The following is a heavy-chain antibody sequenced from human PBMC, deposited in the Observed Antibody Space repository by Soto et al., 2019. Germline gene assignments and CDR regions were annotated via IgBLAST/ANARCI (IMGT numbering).Heavy chain of an antibody. CDR1: GYTFTSYD. V-gene: IGHV1-8*01. J-gene: IGHJ6*02. CDR2: MNPNSGNT. D-gene: IGHD3-22*01. Sequence: QVQLVQSGAEVKKPGASVKVSCKASGYTFTSYDINWVRQATGQGLEWMGWMNPNSGNTGYAQKFQGRVTMTRNTSISTAYMELSSLRSEETAVYYCARLMYYYDSSGYYQAHYYYGMDVWGQGTTVTVSS. CDR3: ARLMYYYDSSGYYQAHYYYGMDV.